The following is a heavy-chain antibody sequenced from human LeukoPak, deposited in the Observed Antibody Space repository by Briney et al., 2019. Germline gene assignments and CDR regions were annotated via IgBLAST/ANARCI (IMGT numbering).Heavy chain of an antibody. J-gene: IGHJ4*02. Sequence: SVKVSCKVSGGTFSSYPISWVRQAPGQGLEWMGGIITISGTTNYAQKFQGRVTMTADESTGTAYMELSSLTSEDTAVYYCAREGYYYGSGNYYKPPYYFDCWGQGTLVTVSS. CDR1: GGTFSSYP. CDR2: IITISGTT. D-gene: IGHD3-10*01. CDR3: AREGYYYGSGNYYKPPYYFDC. V-gene: IGHV1-69*13.